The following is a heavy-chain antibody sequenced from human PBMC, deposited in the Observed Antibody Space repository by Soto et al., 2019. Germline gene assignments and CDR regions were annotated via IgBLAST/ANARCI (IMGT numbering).Heavy chain of an antibody. V-gene: IGHV1-8*01. CDR1: GYTFTSYD. CDR3: ARSGQQQPYYPKDAFDI. CDR2: MNPNSGNP. J-gene: IGHJ3*02. Sequence: QVQLVQSGAEVKKPGASVKVSCKASGYTFTSYDINWVRQATGQGLEWMGWMNPNSGNPGYAQKFQGRVTMTRNTSISTAYMELSSLRSEDTAVYYCARSGQQQPYYPKDAFDIWGQGTMVTVSS. D-gene: IGHD6-13*01.